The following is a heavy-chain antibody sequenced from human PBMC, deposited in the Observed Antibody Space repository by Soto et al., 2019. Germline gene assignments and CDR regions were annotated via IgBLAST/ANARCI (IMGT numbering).Heavy chain of an antibody. V-gene: IGHV3-66*01. CDR2: IDSGGST. Sequence: EVQLVESGGGLVQPGGSLRLSCAASGFTVSSNYMSWVRQAPGKGLEWVAVIDSGGSTYYADSVKGRFTISRDHSKDTLYLQMNSLRAEHTAVYYCARSRRGAVGGVIHHELEGGYFDYWGQGTLVTVPS. D-gene: IGHD3-16*02. J-gene: IGHJ4*02. CDR1: GFTVSSNY. CDR3: ARSRRGAVGGVIHHELEGGYFDY.